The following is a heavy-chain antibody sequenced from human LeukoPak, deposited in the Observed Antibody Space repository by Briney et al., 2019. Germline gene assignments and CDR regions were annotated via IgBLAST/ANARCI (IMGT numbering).Heavy chain of an antibody. CDR2: INAGNGKT. V-gene: IGHV1-3*01. CDR3: ARECEGCRYRGGDEGPLDTAFDI. CDR1: GYTFTGYV. J-gene: IGHJ3*02. D-gene: IGHD2-21*02. Sequence: RASVKVSRKASGYTFTGYVMHWVRQAPGQRLEWVGWINAGNGKTKYSQAFQGSVTIPRDTSASTGYMEQRSLRSDDTAVYYGARECEGCRYRGGDEGPLDTAFDIWGQGTMVTASS.